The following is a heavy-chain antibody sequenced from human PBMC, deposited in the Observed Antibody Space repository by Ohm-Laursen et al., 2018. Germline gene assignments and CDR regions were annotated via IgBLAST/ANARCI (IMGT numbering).Heavy chain of an antibody. CDR2: ISGNGDST. J-gene: IGHJ4*02. V-gene: IGHV3-23*01. CDR1: GFTFGTYG. D-gene: IGHD3-22*01. CDR3: ARDYYDSSGYYLPSLRY. Sequence: SLRLSCSASGFTFGTYGMSWVRQAPGKGLEWVSAISGNGDSTYYADSVRDRFIISRDNSKNTLYLQMNSLRAEDTAVYYCARDYYDSSGYYLPSLRYWGQGTLVTVSS.